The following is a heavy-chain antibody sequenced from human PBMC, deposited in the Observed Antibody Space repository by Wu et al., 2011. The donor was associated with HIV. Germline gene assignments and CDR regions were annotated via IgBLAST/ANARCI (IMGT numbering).Heavy chain of an antibody. V-gene: IGHV1-69*06. CDR1: GGSFSNYV. CDR3: ARNIGGDEDC. J-gene: IGHJ4*02. CDR2: IIPSFGTT. Sequence: QVQLVQSGAEMKKPGSSVKVSCKASGGSFSNYVITWVRQAPGQGLEWMGGIIPSFGTTYYAQKFQDRVTISADKSTSTGYMELSSLTSEDTAVYFCARNIGGDEDCWGQGTLVTVSS. D-gene: IGHD2-21*01.